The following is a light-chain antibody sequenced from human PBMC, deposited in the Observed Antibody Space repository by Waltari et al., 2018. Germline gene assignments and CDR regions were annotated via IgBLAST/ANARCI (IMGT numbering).Light chain of an antibody. Sequence: DIEMTQSPSTLSASVGDRVTITFRASQSISSWLAWYQQKPGKAPKLLIYKASSLESGVPSRFSGSGSGTEFTLTISSLQPDDFATYYCQQYNSNLLTFGGGTKVEIK. V-gene: IGKV1-5*03. CDR1: QSISSW. CDR2: KAS. CDR3: QQYNSNLLT. J-gene: IGKJ4*02.